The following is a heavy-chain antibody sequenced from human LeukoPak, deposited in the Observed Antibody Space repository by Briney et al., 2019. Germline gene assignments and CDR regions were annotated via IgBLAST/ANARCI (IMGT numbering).Heavy chain of an antibody. J-gene: IGHJ4*02. CDR1: GFTFNSFA. D-gene: IGHD6-13*01. Sequence: GGSLRLSCAASGFTFNSFAMSWVRRAPGKGLQWVSAISTTGGTTYYADSVRGRFTISRDNSRNTLYLQMNSLRAEDTAIYYCARGKAAAGTLFDYWGQGALVTVSS. CDR2: ISTTGGTT. V-gene: IGHV3-23*01. CDR3: ARGKAAAGTLFDY.